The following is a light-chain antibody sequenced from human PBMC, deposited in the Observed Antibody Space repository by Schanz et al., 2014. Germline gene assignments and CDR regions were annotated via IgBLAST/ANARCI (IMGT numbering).Light chain of an antibody. CDR2: SAS. CDR3: QQYVESPGT. Sequence: IVLTQSPGTLSLSPGERATLSCRASQSVSSNLAWYQQKPGQAPRLLIYSASVRASGIPARFSGSGSGTDFTLTINRLEAEDFAVYYCQQYVESPGTFGQGTRLEI. CDR1: QSVSSN. J-gene: IGKJ1*01. V-gene: IGKV3-20*01.